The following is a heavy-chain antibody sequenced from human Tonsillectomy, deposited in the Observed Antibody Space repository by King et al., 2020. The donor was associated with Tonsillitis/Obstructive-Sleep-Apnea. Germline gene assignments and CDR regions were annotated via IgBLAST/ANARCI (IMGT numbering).Heavy chain of an antibody. D-gene: IGHD3-9*01. V-gene: IGHV3-30*18. CDR1: GFIFSNYG. CDR3: AKEGNILTGYCGYSGLDV. J-gene: IGHJ6*02. Sequence: VQLVESGGGVVQPGRSLRLSCAASGFIFSNYGMHWVRQVPGKGLEWVAVISYDGSNKYYADSVKGRFTISRDNSQNTLYLNTNSLRAEDTAVYYCAKEGNILTGYCGYSGLDVWGQGTTVTVSS. CDR2: ISYDGSNK.